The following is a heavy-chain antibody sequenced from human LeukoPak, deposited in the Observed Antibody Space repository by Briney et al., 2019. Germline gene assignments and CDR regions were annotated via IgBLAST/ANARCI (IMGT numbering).Heavy chain of an antibody. J-gene: IGHJ4*02. CDR3: ASGQWLAMYYFDY. Sequence: GGSTRLSCAASGFTFSNYGMHWVRQAPGKGLEWVAFIRYDGTNKYYADSVKGRFTISRDNSKNTLYLQMNSLRAEDTAVYYCASGQWLAMYYFDYWGQGTLVTVSS. V-gene: IGHV3-30*02. CDR1: GFTFSNYG. CDR2: IRYDGTNK. D-gene: IGHD6-19*01.